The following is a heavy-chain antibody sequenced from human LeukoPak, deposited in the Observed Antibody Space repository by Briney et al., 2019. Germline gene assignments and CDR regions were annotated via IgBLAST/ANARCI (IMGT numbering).Heavy chain of an antibody. D-gene: IGHD1-1*01. J-gene: IGHJ6*03. Sequence: SGGSLRLSCAASGFTVSSNYMSWVRQAPGKGLEWVSVIYSGGSTYYADSVKGRFTISRDNAKNSLYLQMNSLRAEDTAVYYCARSGPYYYYMDIWGKGTTVTVSS. V-gene: IGHV3-66*01. CDR1: GFTVSSNY. CDR3: ARSGPYYYYMDI. CDR2: IYSGGST.